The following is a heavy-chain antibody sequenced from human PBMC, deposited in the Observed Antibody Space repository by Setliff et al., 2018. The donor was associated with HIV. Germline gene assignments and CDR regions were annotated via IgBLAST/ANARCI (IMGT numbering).Heavy chain of an antibody. Sequence: PSETLSLTCTVSGVPTSASTYYWGWIRQPPGKGLDWIGYISYSGKTYYNPSLKSRVTMSVDTSKNQISLKLRSVTAADTSIYYCARQKYGSGWDFDSWGQGTLVTVSS. D-gene: IGHD6-19*01. J-gene: IGHJ4*02. V-gene: IGHV4-39*01. CDR3: ARQKYGSGWDFDS. CDR1: GVPTSASTYY. CDR2: ISYSGKT.